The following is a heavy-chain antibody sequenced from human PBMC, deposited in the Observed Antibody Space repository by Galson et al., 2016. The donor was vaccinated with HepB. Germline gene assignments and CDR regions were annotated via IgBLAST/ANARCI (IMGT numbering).Heavy chain of an antibody. V-gene: IGHV3-33*01. CDR2: IRNDGSNK. Sequence: SLRLSCATSGFTFSRYGMHWVRQAPGKGLEWLAGIRNDGSNKCYVDSVKGRFTISRDNSKNTLYLQMNSLRAEDTAVYYCAREGAEMAVAGTAFDYWGQGTLVTVSS. CDR3: AREGAEMAVAGTAFDY. J-gene: IGHJ4*02. D-gene: IGHD6-19*01. CDR1: GFTFSRYG.